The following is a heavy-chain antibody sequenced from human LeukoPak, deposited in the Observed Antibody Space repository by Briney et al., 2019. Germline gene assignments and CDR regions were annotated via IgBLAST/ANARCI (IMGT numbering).Heavy chain of an antibody. D-gene: IGHD5-18*01. J-gene: IGHJ4*02. Sequence: KSSETLSLTCTVSGGSISSYYWSWIRQPPGKGLEWIGYIYYSGSTNYNPSLKSRVTISVDTSKNQFSLKLSSVTAADTAVYYCASRNSYGYDPQDANQWYYFDCWGQGTLVTVSS. CDR3: ASRNSYGYDPQDANQWYYFDC. CDR1: GGSISSYY. V-gene: IGHV4-59*01. CDR2: IYYSGST.